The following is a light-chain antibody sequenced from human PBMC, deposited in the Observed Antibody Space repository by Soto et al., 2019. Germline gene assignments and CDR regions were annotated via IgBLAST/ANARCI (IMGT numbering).Light chain of an antibody. V-gene: IGKV3-11*01. CDR3: SELCGWLI. CDR1: QSVSSY. Sequence: EIIFTQSPDTLSFSPGERATLSFRASQSVSSYLAWYQQKPGQAPRLLIYDASNRATGIPARFSGSGSGTDFTLTIRSVVQGEIAVFCSSELCGWLIFCGGTRVEIK. J-gene: IGKJ4*01. CDR2: DAS.